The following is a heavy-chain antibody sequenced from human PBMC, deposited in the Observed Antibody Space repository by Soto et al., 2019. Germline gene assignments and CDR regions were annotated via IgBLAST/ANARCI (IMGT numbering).Heavy chain of an antibody. CDR1: GFTVSSNY. J-gene: IGHJ6*02. V-gene: IGHV3-53*01. CDR2: IYSGGST. CDR3: ARSADSSGWEYYYYYGMEV. D-gene: IGHD6-19*01. Sequence: EVQLVESGGGLIQPGGSLRLSCAASGFTVSSNYMSWVRQAPGKGLEWVSVIYSGGSTYYADSVKGRFTISRDTSKNTLYLQMNSLRAEDTAVYYCARSADSSGWEYYYYYGMEVWGQGTTVTVSS.